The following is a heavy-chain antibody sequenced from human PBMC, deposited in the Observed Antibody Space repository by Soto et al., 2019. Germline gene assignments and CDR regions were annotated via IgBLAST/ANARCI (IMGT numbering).Heavy chain of an antibody. D-gene: IGHD6-13*01. J-gene: IGHJ4*02. V-gene: IGHV4-59*12. CDR2: IYYSGST. Sequence: PSETLSLTCTVSGGSINNYYWSWIRQPPGKGLEWIGYIYYSGSTYYNPSLKSRVTISVDTSKNQFSLKLSSVTAADTAVYYCARGEIAAAGTNFDYWGQGTLVTVSS. CDR3: ARGEIAAAGTNFDY. CDR1: GGSINNYY.